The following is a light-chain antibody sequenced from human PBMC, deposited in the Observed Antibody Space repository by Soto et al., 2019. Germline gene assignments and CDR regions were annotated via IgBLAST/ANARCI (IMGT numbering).Light chain of an antibody. V-gene: IGKV3-20*01. Sequence: EIVLTPSPGILSLSPRERATLSCMAGQNFNYTYLAWYQQKPGQAPRLLIYGASSRATGIPDRFSGSGSGIDFTLTISRLEPEDFAVYYCQQYGSSPPITFGQGTRLEIK. CDR2: GAS. CDR3: QQYGSSPPIT. J-gene: IGKJ5*01. CDR1: QNFNYTY.